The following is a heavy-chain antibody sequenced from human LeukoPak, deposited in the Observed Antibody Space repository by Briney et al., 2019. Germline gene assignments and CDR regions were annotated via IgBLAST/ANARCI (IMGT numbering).Heavy chain of an antibody. Sequence: PGGSLRLSCAASGFTFSSYSMNWARQAPGKGLEWVSSISSSSSYIYYADSVKGRFTISRDNAKNSLYLQMNSLRAEDTAVYYCARDPNDYGDTRPAAYYYYYYMDVWGKGTTVTVSS. J-gene: IGHJ6*03. CDR1: GFTFSSYS. CDR3: ARDPNDYGDTRPAAYYYYYYMDV. CDR2: ISSSSSYI. D-gene: IGHD4-17*01. V-gene: IGHV3-21*01.